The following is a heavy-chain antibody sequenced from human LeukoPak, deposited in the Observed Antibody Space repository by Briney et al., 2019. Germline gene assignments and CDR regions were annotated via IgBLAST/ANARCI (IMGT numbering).Heavy chain of an antibody. CDR3: ARGTHDYGDLIWFDP. CDR1: GYTFTGYY. Sequence: EASVKVSCKASGYTFTGYYMHWVRQAPGQGLEWMGWINPNSGGTNYAQKFQGRVTMTRDTSISTAYMELSRLRSDDTAVYYCARGTHDYGDLIWFDPWGQGTLVTVSS. D-gene: IGHD4-17*01. V-gene: IGHV1-2*02. CDR2: INPNSGGT. J-gene: IGHJ5*02.